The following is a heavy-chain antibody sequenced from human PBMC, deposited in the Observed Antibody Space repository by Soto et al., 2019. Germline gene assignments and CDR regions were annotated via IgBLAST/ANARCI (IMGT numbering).Heavy chain of an antibody. CDR2: IYYSGST. V-gene: IGHV4-59*02. CDR1: GDSVRSHY. Sequence: SETLSLTCTVSGDSVRSHYWSWIRQSPGKGLEWIGYIYYSGSTNYNPSLKSRVTISIDTSKNQVSLKLSSVTAADTAVYYCARRYGGNFDYWGQGTLVTVSS. CDR3: ARRYGGNFDY. J-gene: IGHJ4*02. D-gene: IGHD3-16*01.